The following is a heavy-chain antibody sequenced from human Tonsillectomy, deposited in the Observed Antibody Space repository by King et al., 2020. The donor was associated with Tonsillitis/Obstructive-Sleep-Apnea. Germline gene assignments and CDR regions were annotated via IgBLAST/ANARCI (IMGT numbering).Heavy chain of an antibody. J-gene: IGHJ6*03. CDR1: GGTFSSYA. D-gene: IGHD2-2*02. Sequence: QLVQSGAEVKKPGASVKVSCKASGGTFSSYAISWVRQAPGQGLEWMGGIIPIFGTANYAQKFQGRVTITADESTSTAYMELSSLRSADTAVYYCASGVVVVTAAIRYYFSSSMDAWGKGTTVTVSS. V-gene: IGHV1-69*01. CDR2: IIPIFGTA. CDR3: ASGVVVVTAAIRYYFSSSMDA.